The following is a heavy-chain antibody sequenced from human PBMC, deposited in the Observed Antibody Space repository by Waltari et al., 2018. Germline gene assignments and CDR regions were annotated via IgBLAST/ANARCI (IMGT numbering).Heavy chain of an antibody. J-gene: IGHJ4*02. CDR3: ARLNGDYGPYYFDY. D-gene: IGHD4-17*01. Sequence: QLQLQESGPGLVKPSETLSLTCTVSGGSISGSSYYWGWIRQPPGKGLEWIGNIYYSGSTYYNPSLKSRVTMSVDTSKNRFSLKLSSVTAADTAVFYCARLNGDYGPYYFDYWGQGTLVTVSS. V-gene: IGHV4-39*07. CDR2: IYYSGST. CDR1: GGSISGSSYY.